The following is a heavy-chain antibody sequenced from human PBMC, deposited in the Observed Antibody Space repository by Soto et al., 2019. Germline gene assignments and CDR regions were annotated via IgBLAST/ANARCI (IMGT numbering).Heavy chain of an antibody. CDR3: ARDPGIAVAGTLR. D-gene: IGHD6-19*01. CDR1: GFTFSSYS. J-gene: IGHJ4*02. V-gene: IGHV3-21*01. CDR2: ISSSGSYT. Sequence: GGSLRLSCAASGFTFSSYSMNWVRQAPGKGLEWVSSISSSGSYTYYADSVKGRFTISRDNAKNSLYLQMNSLRAEDTAVYYCARDPGIAVAGTLRWGQGTLVTVSS.